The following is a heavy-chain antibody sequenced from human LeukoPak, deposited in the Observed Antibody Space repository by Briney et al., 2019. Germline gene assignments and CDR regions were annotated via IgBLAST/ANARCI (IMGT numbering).Heavy chain of an antibody. D-gene: IGHD2-15*01. J-gene: IGHJ6*02. CDR3: ARDGGGRLYGMDA. CDR2: ICSSGSA. V-gene: IGHV4-31*03. CDR1: GGSISSGVYC. Sequence: SETLSLTCTVSGGSISSGVYCWSWIRQRPGEGLQWIGYICSSGSAYYNPSRKSRVTMSIDTSNNQFSLKLNSVTAADTAVSSCARDGGGRLYGMDAWGHGKTVNVSS.